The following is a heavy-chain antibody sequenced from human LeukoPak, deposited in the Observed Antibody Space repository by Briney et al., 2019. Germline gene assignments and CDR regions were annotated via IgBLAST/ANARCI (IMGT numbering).Heavy chain of an antibody. CDR1: GFTFSSCA. J-gene: IGHJ6*04. Sequence: GGSLRLSCAASGFTFSSCAMSWVRQAPGKGLEWVSAISGSGGSTYYTDSVKGRFTISRDNSKNTLYLQMNSLRAEDTAVYYCAKAGATGTPYYYYGMDVWGKGTTVTVSS. V-gene: IGHV3-23*01. CDR3: AKAGATGTPYYYYGMDV. CDR2: ISGSGGST. D-gene: IGHD1-1*01.